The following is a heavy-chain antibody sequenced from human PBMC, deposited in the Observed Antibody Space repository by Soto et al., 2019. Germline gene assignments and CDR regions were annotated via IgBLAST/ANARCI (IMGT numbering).Heavy chain of an antibody. V-gene: IGHV4-39*01. CDR2: IDYSGTA. CDR3: ARTTGRHLDF. CDR1: YGSIRVSNVF. D-gene: IGHD4-4*01. Sequence: LETRSLAYTVSYGSIRVSNVFWGWVRQPPGEGLEWIGNIDYSGTAYFNPSSGTRVTFPLDTSTNKLSLALYSVTAADTAVYYCARTTGRHLDFWG. J-gene: IGHJ6*02.